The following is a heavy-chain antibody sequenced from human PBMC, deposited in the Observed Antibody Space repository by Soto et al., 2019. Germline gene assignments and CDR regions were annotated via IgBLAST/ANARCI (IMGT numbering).Heavy chain of an antibody. V-gene: IGHV3-48*03. CDR3: APAPTGLDV. J-gene: IGHJ6*01. CDR1: GFTFSSYE. Sequence: VGSLRLSCAASGFTFSSYEMNWVRQAPGKGLEWTSYISSSGSIIYYADSVKGRFSISRDNAKNSMYLQMNSLRAEDTAVYYCAPAPTGLDVWGQGTTVTVSS. D-gene: IGHD1-1*01. CDR2: ISSSGSII.